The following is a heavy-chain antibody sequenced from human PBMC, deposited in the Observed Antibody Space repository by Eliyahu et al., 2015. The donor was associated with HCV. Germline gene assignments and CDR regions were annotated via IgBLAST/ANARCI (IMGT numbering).Heavy chain of an antibody. CDR3: ATGGAAAGNAFHI. D-gene: IGHD6-13*01. V-gene: IGHV3-13*01. J-gene: IGHJ3*02. CDR2: IHNPAGDT. Sequence: EVQLVESGGDLVQPGGSLXLXCAAXGXXFSKYDMXWXRQATGKSLEWVSSIHNPAGDTYYSGSVKGRFTISRENAKNSLYLQMNSLRVGDTAIYYCATGGAAAGNAFHIWGQGTMVTVSS. CDR1: GXXFSKYD.